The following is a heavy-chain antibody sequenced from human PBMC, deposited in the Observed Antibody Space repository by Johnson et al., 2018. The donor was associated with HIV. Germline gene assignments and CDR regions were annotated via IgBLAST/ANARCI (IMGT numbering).Heavy chain of an antibody. CDR3: ARWVGDIVVVPAAADAFDI. CDR2: ISYDGHNK. J-gene: IGHJ3*02. CDR1: GFTFSSYA. Sequence: QVQLVESGGGVVQPGRSLRLSCAASGFTFSSYAMHWVRQAPGKGLEWVAVISYDGHNKDYADSVKGRFTISRDNSKNTLYLQMNSLRAEDTALYYCARWVGDIVVVPAAADAFDIWGQGTMVTVSS. V-gene: IGHV3-30-3*01. D-gene: IGHD2-2*01.